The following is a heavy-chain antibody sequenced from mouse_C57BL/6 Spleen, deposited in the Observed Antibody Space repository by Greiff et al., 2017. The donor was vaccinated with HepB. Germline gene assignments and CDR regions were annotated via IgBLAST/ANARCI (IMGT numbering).Heavy chain of an antibody. CDR1: GFTFTDYY. CDR2: IRNKANGYTT. Sequence: EVKLMESGGGLVQPGASLRLSCAASGFTFTDYYMSWVRQPPGKALEWLALIRNKANGYTTEYTASVKGRFTISRDNSQNILYLQMNTLRAEASATYYSVKAPYRYFDDWGTGTTVTVSS. V-gene: IGHV7-4*01. J-gene: IGHJ1*03. CDR3: VKAPYRYFDD.